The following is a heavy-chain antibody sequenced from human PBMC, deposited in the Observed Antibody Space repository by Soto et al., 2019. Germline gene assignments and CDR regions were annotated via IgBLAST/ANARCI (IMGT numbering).Heavy chain of an antibody. V-gene: IGHV3-23*01. D-gene: IGHD1-20*01. CDR1: GFTFSSYG. CDR3: AEEMLVNWCHDY. J-gene: IGHJ4*02. CDR2: VTGNGVNT. Sequence: EVQLLDSGGGSVQSGGSLRLSCAASGFTFSSYGMSWVRQAPGKGLEWVSAVTGNGVNTYYADSVEGRFTISRDNSRNTLYVQLNTLRADDTAVYYCAEEMLVNWCHDYWGQGTLVAVSS.